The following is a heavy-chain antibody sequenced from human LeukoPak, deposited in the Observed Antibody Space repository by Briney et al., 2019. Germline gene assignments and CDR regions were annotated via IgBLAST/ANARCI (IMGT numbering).Heavy chain of an antibody. V-gene: IGHV4-4*02. CDR1: GGSLSTTSW. D-gene: IGHD3-9*01. CDR2: VYHSGGGNR. CDR3: ARAVGAFDWLPLFDF. Sequence: PSGTLSLTCAVSGGSLSTTSWWVWLRQPPGKGLEWIGEVYHSGGGNRNYNPSLKSRVTISVDTSKNQFYLNLSSVTAADTAVYYCARAVGAFDWLPLFDFWGQGALVTVSS. J-gene: IGHJ4*02.